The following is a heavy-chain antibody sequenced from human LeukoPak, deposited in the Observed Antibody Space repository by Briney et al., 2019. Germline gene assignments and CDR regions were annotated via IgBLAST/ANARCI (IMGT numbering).Heavy chain of an antibody. V-gene: IGHV4-59*12. J-gene: IGHJ4*02. Sequence: SETLSLTCTVSGGSISTYYWSWIRQPPGKGLEWIGYIYYSGSTNYNPSLKSRVTISVDTSKNQFSLKLSSVTAADTAVYYCARGWYNWNYSFDYWGQGTLVTVSS. CDR3: ARGWYNWNYSFDY. CDR2: IYYSGST. D-gene: IGHD1-7*01. CDR1: GGSISTYY.